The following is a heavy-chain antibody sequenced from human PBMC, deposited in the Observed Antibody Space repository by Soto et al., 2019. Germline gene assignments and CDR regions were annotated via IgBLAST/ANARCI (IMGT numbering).Heavy chain of an antibody. Sequence: LRLSCAASGFTFSSYAMSWVRQAPGKGLEWVSTISGSGGNTYYADSVKGRFTISRDNSKNTLYLQMNSLRAEDTAVYYCAKALGVDNDAFDIWGQGTMVTVSS. D-gene: IGHD3-16*01. V-gene: IGHV3-23*01. CDR1: GFTFSSYA. CDR3: AKALGVDNDAFDI. CDR2: ISGSGGNT. J-gene: IGHJ3*02.